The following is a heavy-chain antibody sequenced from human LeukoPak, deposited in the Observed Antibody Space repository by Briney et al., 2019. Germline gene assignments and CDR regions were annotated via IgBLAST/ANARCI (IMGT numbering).Heavy chain of an antibody. CDR1: GFTFSSYA. D-gene: IGHD6-19*01. CDR3: ASDSSGWWVFDY. Sequence: PGGSLRLSCAASGFTFSSYAMHWVRQAPGKGLEWVAVISYDGSNKYYADSVKGRFTISRDNSKNTLYLQMNSLRAEDTAVYHCASDSSGWWVFDYWGQGALVTVSS. V-gene: IGHV3-30*04. CDR2: ISYDGSNK. J-gene: IGHJ4*02.